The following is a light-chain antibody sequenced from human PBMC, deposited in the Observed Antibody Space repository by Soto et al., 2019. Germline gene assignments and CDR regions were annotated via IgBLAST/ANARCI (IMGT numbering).Light chain of an antibody. V-gene: IGLV1-47*01. CDR2: RNN. CDR3: ATWDDSLRGWV. CDR1: SSNLGDSY. J-gene: IGLJ3*02. Sequence: QSVLTQPPSASGTPGQRVTISCSGSSSNLGDSYGYWFQQLPGTAPKLLIYRNNQRPSGVPDRFSGSKSGTSASLAISGLRPEDEADYYCATWDDSLRGWVFGGGTQLTVL.